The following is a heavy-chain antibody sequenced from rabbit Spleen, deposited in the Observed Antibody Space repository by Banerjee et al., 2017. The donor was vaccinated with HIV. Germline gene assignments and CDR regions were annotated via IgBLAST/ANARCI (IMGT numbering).Heavy chain of an antibody. CDR3: ARDTGSSFSSYGMDL. CDR1: GFTLSSYW. CDR2: IVTGDGNT. V-gene: IGHV1S45*01. Sequence: QEQLVESGGGLVQPGASLTLTCTASGFTLSSYWICWVRQAPGKGLEWIGCIVTGDGNTYSATWAKGRFAISKTSSTTVTLQMTSLTAADTASYFCARDTGSSFSSYGMDLWGQGTLVTVS. D-gene: IGHD8-1*01. J-gene: IGHJ6*01.